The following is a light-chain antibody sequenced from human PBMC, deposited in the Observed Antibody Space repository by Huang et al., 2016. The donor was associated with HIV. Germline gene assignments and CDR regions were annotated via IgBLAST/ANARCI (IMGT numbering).Light chain of an antibody. J-gene: IGKJ5*01. CDR2: HIA. CDR1: QYLSSF. Sequence: DIQMTKPPSSVSAYVGDRVTITCRASQYLSSFLAWYQQKPGKAPKLLMYHIATLRSGVPARFSGSGSGTNFSLTITNLQPEDFGTYYCQQATSFPITFGQGTRLEIK. V-gene: IGKV1-12*01. CDR3: QQATSFPIT.